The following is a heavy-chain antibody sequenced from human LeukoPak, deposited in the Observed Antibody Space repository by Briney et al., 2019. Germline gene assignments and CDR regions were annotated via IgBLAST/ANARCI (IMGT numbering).Heavy chain of an antibody. CDR3: ARDYSGWYYFDY. Sequence: SETLSLTCTVSGGSISSYYWSWIRQPPGKGLGWIGYVYYSGSTKYNPSLKSRVTISVDTSKNQFSLNLSSVTAADTAVYYCARDYSGWYYFDYWGQGTQVTVSS. CDR2: VYYSGST. D-gene: IGHD6-19*01. CDR1: GGSISSYY. V-gene: IGHV4-59*01. J-gene: IGHJ4*02.